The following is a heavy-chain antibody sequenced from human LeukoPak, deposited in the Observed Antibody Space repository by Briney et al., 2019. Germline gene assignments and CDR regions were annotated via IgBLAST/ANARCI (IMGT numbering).Heavy chain of an antibody. CDR3: ARAPRDRGYCGATSCFEYMDV. D-gene: IGHD2-2*01. CDR1: GASFSSYY. CDR2: IFYNGNT. Sequence: SETLSLTCTVSGASFSSYYWSWLRQPPGKGLEWIAYIFYNGNTKYNPSLKSRVTISVDTSKTQFSLEVTSVTAADTAVYYCARAPRDRGYCGATSCFEYMDVWGRGTTVTISS. V-gene: IGHV4-59*01. J-gene: IGHJ6*03.